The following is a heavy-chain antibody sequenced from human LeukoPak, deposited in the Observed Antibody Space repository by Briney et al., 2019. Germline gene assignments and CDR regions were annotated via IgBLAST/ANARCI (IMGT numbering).Heavy chain of an antibody. Sequence: GGSLRLSCAASGFTFSSYWMNWARQAPGKGLEWVASINHNGNVNYYVDSVKGRFTISRDNAQNSMYLQMNSLRVEDTAVYYCTSWGDTTAEYFQRWGQGTLVTVSS. CDR2: INHNGNVN. V-gene: IGHV3-7*01. CDR1: GFTFSSYW. D-gene: IGHD2-21*02. CDR3: TSWGDTTAEYFQR. J-gene: IGHJ1*01.